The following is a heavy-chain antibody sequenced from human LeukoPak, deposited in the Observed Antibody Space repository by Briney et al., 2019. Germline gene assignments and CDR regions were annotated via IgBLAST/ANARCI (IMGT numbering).Heavy chain of an antibody. CDR1: GGSISSYY. CDR2: IYTSGST. D-gene: IGHD3-10*01. V-gene: IGHV4-4*07. CDR3: ARQLLWFGESDY. Sequence: SETLSLTCTVSGGSISSYYWSWIRQPAGKGLEWIGRIYTSGSTNYNPSLKSRVTISVDTSKNQFSLKLSSVTAADTAVYYCARQLLWFGESDYWGQGTLVTVSS. J-gene: IGHJ4*02.